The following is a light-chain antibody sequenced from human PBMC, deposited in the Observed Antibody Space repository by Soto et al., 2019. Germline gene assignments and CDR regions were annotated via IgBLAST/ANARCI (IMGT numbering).Light chain of an antibody. V-gene: IGKV1-5*03. CDR3: QQYNSYSSGT. CDR2: LAS. CDR1: QNIRNW. Sequence: DIQMTQSPSTLSASVGDRVTITCRASQNIRNWLAWYQQKPGKAPKLLMYLASSLDSRVPSRFNGSGTGTEFTLTISSLQPDDFAIYYCQQYNSYSSGTFGQGTKVEIK. J-gene: IGKJ1*01.